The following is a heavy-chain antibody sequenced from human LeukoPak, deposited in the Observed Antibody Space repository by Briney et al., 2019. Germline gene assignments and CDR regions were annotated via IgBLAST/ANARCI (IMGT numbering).Heavy chain of an antibody. CDR3: AKVHSSGWSYYFDY. CDR1: GFTFSSYA. Sequence: GGSLRLSCAASGFTFSSYAMSWVRQAPGKGLEWVSAISGSGGSTYYADSVKGRFTISRDNSKNTLYLQMNSLRAEDTAIYYCAKVHSSGWSYYFDYWGQGTLVTVSS. D-gene: IGHD6-19*01. CDR2: ISGSGGST. V-gene: IGHV3-23*01. J-gene: IGHJ4*02.